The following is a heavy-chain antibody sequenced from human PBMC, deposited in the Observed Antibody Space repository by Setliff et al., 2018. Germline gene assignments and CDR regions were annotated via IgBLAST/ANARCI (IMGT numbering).Heavy chain of an antibody. D-gene: IGHD5-18*01. CDR1: GYTFTGYY. CDR3: ARAPLESGYYYGQGHYFDY. V-gene: IGHV1-46*01. CDR2: IDPSGDYT. Sequence: ASVKVSCKASGYTFTGYYMHWVRQAPGQGLEWMGIIDPSGDYTNYAQKFQGRVTMTRDTSTTTVYMELSSLRSDDTAVYYCARAPLESGYYYGQGHYFDYWAREPWSPSPQ. J-gene: IGHJ4*02.